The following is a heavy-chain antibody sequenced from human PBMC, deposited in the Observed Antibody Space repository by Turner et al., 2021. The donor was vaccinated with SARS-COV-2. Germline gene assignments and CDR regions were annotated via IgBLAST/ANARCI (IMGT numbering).Heavy chain of an antibody. CDR2: TSDNGYP. J-gene: IGHJ4*02. CDR3: ARLRLGVNLNYFDY. V-gene: IGHV4-59*08. CDR1: GASFRCYY. D-gene: IGHD2-8*01. Sequence: QVQLQESGPVLVKPSETLSLTCLVSGASFRCYYWIWIRQPPGRGLEWMGYTSDNGYPIYNPSLKSRVTISTDKSRNQFSLGVNSVTAADTAVYFCARLRLGVNLNYFDYWGQGTLVAVST.